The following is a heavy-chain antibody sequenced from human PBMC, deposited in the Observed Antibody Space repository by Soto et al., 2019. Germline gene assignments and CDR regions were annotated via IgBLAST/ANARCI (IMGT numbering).Heavy chain of an antibody. D-gene: IGHD3-10*01. J-gene: IGHJ5*02. CDR3: ATLLAYYYGSGSHNWFDP. CDR1: GYPLTELS. CDR2: FAPEDGET. V-gene: IGHV1-24*01. Sequence: GASVKVSCKVSGYPLTELSMHCVRRAPGKGLEWMGGFAPEDGETIYAQKFQGRVTMTEDTSTDTAYMELSSLRSEDTAVHYCATLLAYYYGSGSHNWFDPWGQGTLVTAPQ.